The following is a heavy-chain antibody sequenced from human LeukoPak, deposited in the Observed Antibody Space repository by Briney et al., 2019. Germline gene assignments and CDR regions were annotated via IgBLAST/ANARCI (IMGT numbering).Heavy chain of an antibody. J-gene: IGHJ4*02. V-gene: IGHV3-11*01. CDR2: ISSSGSKT. D-gene: IGHD5-24*01. Sequence: PGGSLRLSCAAAGFTFSDYYMSWIRQAPGKGLEWVSYISSSGSKTYYADSVKGRFTISGDNVKKSLDLQITSLRAEGTAVYYCARDGLDGYNYFDFWGQGTLVTVSS. CDR1: GFTFSDYY. CDR3: ARDGLDGYNYFDF.